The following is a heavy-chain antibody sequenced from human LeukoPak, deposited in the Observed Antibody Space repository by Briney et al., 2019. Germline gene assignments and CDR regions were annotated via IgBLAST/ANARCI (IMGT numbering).Heavy chain of an antibody. V-gene: IGHV4-39*07. CDR1: GGSISSSSYY. D-gene: IGHD6-13*01. CDR3: ARGLSSWYYYFDY. Sequence: SGTLSLTCTVSGGSISSSSYYWGWLRQPPGTGLEWVGSIYYSGSTNYNPSLKSRVTISVDTSKNQFSLKLSSVTAADTAVYYCARGLSSWYYYFDYWGQGTLVAVSS. CDR2: IYYSGST. J-gene: IGHJ4*02.